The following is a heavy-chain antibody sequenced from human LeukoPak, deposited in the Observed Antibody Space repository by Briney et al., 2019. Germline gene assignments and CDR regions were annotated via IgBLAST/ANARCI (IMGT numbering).Heavy chain of an antibody. CDR3: AKGRVGANGYYYYGMDV. CDR2: ISGGSGST. J-gene: IGHJ6*02. Sequence: PGGSLRLSCAASGFTFSSYAMSWVRQAPGKGLAWVSTISGGSGSTYCADSVKGRFTISRDNSKNTLYLQMNSLRTEDTAVYYCAKGRVGANGYYYYGMDVWGQGTTVTVSS. D-gene: IGHD1-26*01. CDR1: GFTFSSYA. V-gene: IGHV3-23*01.